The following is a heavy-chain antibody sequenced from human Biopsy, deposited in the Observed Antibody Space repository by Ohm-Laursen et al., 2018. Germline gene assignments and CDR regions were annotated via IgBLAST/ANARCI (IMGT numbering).Heavy chain of an antibody. V-gene: IGHV4-31*03. CDR1: GVSINGSRYY. Sequence: SQTLSLTCTVSGVSINGSRYYWNWIRHHPGKGLEWIGNIFYSANTYYNPSLKSRVTISVDTSKNQFSLKLSSVTVADTAVHYCARLGSGDYFPTFFDFWGQGALVTVSS. J-gene: IGHJ4*02. CDR2: IFYSANT. D-gene: IGHD5-12*01. CDR3: ARLGSGDYFPTFFDF.